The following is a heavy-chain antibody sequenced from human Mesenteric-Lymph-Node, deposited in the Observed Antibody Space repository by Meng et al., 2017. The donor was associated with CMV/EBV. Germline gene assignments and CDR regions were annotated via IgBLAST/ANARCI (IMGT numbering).Heavy chain of an antibody. CDR2: IYRGGDT. CDR1: GFTVSSNY. V-gene: IGHV3-66*01. Sequence: LSCAASGFTVSSNYMSAVRQAPGMGLEWVSIIYRGGDTYYADSVKGRFTISRDNFKNILHLQMNSLRAEDTAVYYCARDSSWSKVLDHWGQGTLVTVSS. CDR3: ARDSSWSKVLDH. J-gene: IGHJ4*02. D-gene: IGHD3-10*01.